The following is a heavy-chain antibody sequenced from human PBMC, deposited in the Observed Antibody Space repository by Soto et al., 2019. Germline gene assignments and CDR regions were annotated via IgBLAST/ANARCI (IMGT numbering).Heavy chain of an antibody. CDR3: AREMVRGVWSDY. Sequence: QVQLVQSGAEVKKPGASVKVSCKASVYTFTSYGISWVRQAPGQGLEWMGWISTYNGNTKYAQKLQGRVTMTTDTSTSAAYMELRSVRSDDTAVFYCAREMVRGVWSDYWGQGTLVTVSS. CDR2: ISTYNGNT. J-gene: IGHJ4*02. V-gene: IGHV1-18*01. CDR1: VYTFTSYG. D-gene: IGHD3-10*01.